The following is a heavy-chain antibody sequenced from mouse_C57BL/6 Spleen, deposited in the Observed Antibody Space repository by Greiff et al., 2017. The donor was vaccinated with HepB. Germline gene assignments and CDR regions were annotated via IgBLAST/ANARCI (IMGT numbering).Heavy chain of an antibody. D-gene: IGHD2-4*01. CDR1: GFSLTSYG. J-gene: IGHJ4*01. V-gene: IGHV2-5*01. Sequence: QVQLKESGPGLVQPSQSLSISCTVSGFSLTSYGVHWVRQSPGKGLEWLGVIWSGGSTDYNAAFMYRLSITTDNSKSQVFFKMNSLQADAPAIYYCAKMDDDGYAMDYWGQGTSVTVSS. CDR2: IWSGGST. CDR3: AKMDDDGYAMDY.